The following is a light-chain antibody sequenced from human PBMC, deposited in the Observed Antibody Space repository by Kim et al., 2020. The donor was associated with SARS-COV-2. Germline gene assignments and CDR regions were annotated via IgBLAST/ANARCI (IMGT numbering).Light chain of an antibody. Sequence: RATINCKSSQSVLSSSNNRNYLAWYQQKPGQPPKLLIYWASARESGVPDRFSGSGSGTDFTLTISSLQAEDVSVYYCQQYYDTPQTFGQGTKLEI. CDR1: QSVLSSSNNRNY. J-gene: IGKJ2*01. CDR2: WAS. V-gene: IGKV4-1*01. CDR3: QQYYDTPQT.